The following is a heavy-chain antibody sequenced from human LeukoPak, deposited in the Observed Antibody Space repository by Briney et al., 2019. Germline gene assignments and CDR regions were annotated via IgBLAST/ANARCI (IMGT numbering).Heavy chain of an antibody. CDR1: GFTFSIYA. CDR2: TSIGGDYT. D-gene: IGHD3-22*01. Sequence: GGSLRLSCAASGFTFSIYAMSWVRQAPGKGLEWVSNTSIGGDYTYYAGSVKGRFTISRDNSKNTLYLQMKSLRAEDTATYYCAKDRPNYYESNGHYYRRDGDSWGQGTLVTVSS. V-gene: IGHV3-23*01. CDR3: AKDRPNYYESNGHYYRRDGDS. J-gene: IGHJ5*01.